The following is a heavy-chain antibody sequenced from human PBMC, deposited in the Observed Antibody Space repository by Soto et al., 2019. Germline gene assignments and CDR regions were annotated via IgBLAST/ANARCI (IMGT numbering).Heavy chain of an antibody. D-gene: IGHD4-17*01. CDR2: IYHSGGT. J-gene: IGHJ5*02. CDR3: ARKMTTSGWFAP. V-gene: IGHV4-30-2*01. CDR1: GGPITSGGYS. Sequence: SETLSLTCAVSGGPITSGGYSWSWIRQPPGKGLEWIGYIYHSGGTYYNPSLKSRVTPSIDRTKKQFSLKLKSVTAADTAVYFCARKMTTSGWFAPWGQGTLVTVS.